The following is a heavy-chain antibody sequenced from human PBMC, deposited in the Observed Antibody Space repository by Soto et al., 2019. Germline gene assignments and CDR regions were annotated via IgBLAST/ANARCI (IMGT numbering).Heavy chain of an antibody. J-gene: IGHJ3*02. CDR1: GFTFDDYA. CDR3: AKDMVRGPTPDAFDI. D-gene: IGHD3-10*01. CDR2: ISWNSGSI. V-gene: IGHV3-9*01. Sequence: HPGGSLRLSCAASGFTFDDYAMHWVRQAPGRGLEWVSGISWNSGSIAYADSVKGRFTISRDNAKNSLYLQMNSLRAEDTALYYCAKDMVRGPTPDAFDIWGQGTMVTVSS.